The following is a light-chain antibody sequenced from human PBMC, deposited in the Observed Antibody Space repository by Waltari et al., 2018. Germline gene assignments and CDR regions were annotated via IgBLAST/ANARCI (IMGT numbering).Light chain of an antibody. CDR3: SSYTSSSTLNVV. Sequence: QSALTQPASVSGSPGTSITISCTGTSSDAGGYNYVPWSQKHPGKATNLMIYDVSNRPSGVSNRFSGSKSGNTASLTISGLQAEDEADYYCSSYTSSSTLNVVFGGGTKLTVL. CDR2: DVS. CDR1: SSDAGGYNY. V-gene: IGLV2-14*03. J-gene: IGLJ2*01.